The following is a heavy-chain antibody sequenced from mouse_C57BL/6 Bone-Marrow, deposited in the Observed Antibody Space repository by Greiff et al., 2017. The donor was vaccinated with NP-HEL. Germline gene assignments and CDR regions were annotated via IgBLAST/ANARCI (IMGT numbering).Heavy chain of an antibody. V-gene: IGHV5-17*01. CDR2: ISRGSSTI. J-gene: IGHJ2*01. CDR1: GFTFSDYG. Sequence: EVMLVESGGGLVKPGGSLKLSCAASGFTFSDYGMHWVRQAPEKGLEWVAYISRGSSTIYYADTVKGRFTIPRDNATNTLFLQMIRLRTEDTAMYDCARRMVTTKGRFDYWGQGTTLTVSS. CDR3: ARRMVTTKGRFDY. D-gene: IGHD2-2*01.